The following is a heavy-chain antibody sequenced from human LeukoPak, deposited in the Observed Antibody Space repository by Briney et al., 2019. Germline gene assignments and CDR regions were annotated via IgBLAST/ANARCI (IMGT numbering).Heavy chain of an antibody. CDR3: ARVVTPRYCSSPSCYWKGWFHP. CDR1: GGTLSRFA. V-gene: IGHV1-69*13. Sequence: ASVKVTCKTSGGTLSRFAISWVRQAPGQGLEWMGEIIPIFGTANYAQKLQGRVTITADESTSTAYMELSSLRSEDTAVYYCARVVTPRYCSSPSCYWKGWFHPWGQGTLVIVSS. CDR2: IIPIFGTA. D-gene: IGHD2-2*01. J-gene: IGHJ5*02.